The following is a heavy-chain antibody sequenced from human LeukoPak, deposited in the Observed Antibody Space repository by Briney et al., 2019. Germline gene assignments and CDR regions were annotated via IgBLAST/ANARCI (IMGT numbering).Heavy chain of an antibody. Sequence: PSETLSLPCIVSGDSICSNNYYWGWIRQPPGKGLERIGYISYSGSSYYNASLMSRATMSVETSKNQFSLKLSSVTAADTAVYYCARMLRGVVPSFDYWGQGTQVTVSS. CDR1: GDSICSNNYY. D-gene: IGHD3-10*01. J-gene: IGHJ4*02. V-gene: IGHV4-39*01. CDR3: ARMLRGVVPSFDY. CDR2: ISYSGSS.